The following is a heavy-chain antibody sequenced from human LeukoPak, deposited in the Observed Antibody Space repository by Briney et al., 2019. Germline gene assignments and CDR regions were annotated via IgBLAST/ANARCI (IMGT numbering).Heavy chain of an antibody. CDR2: IIPIFGTA. J-gene: IGHJ4*02. CDR3: ARDQAPYYYDSSGYYSGFFGY. CDR1: GGTFSSYA. D-gene: IGHD3-22*01. Sequence: VASVKVSCKASGGTFSSYAISWVGQAPGQGLEWMGGIIPIFGTANYAQKFQGRVTITADESTSTAYMELSSLRSEDTAVYYCARDQAPYYYDSSGYYSGFFGYWGQGTLVTVSS. V-gene: IGHV1-69*13.